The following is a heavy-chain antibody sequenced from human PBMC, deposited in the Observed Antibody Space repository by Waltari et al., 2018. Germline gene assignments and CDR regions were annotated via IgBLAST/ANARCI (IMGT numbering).Heavy chain of an antibody. D-gene: IGHD3-22*01. V-gene: IGHV4-59*01. J-gene: IGHJ3*02. Sequence: QVQLQESGPGLVKPSETLSLTCTVSGGSISSYYWTWTRQPPGKGLEWIGYIYYSGSTNYNPSLKSRVTISVDTSKNQFSLKLSSVTAADTAVYYCARETPSYYYDSSGYSGDAFDIWGQGTMVTVSS. CDR2: IYYSGST. CDR1: GGSISSYY. CDR3: ARETPSYYYDSSGYSGDAFDI.